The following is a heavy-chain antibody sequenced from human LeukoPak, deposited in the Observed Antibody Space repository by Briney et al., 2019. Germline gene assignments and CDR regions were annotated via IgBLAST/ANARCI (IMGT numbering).Heavy chain of an antibody. CDR3: ARGRTGSYYAADY. J-gene: IGHJ4*02. V-gene: IGHV4-34*01. D-gene: IGHD1-26*01. CDR1: GGSFSGYY. CDR2: INHSGST. Sequence: SETLSLTCAVYGGSFSGYYWSWIRQPPGKGLEWIGEINHSGSTNYNPSLKSRVTISADTSKNQFSLKLSSVTAADTAVYYCARGRTGSYYAADYWGQGTLVTVSS.